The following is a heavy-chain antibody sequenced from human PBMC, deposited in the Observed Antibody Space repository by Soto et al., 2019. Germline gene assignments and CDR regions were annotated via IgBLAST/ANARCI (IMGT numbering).Heavy chain of an antibody. CDR2: IIPIFGTA. J-gene: IGHJ6*02. CDR1: GGTFSSYA. CDR3: ARGLAARQSYYYYYGMDV. D-gene: IGHD6-6*01. Sequence: ASVKVSCKASGGTFSSYAISWVRQAPGQGLEWMGGIIPIFGTANYAQKFQGRVTITADESTSTAYMELSSLRSEDTAVYYCARGLAARQSYYYYYGMDVWGQGTTVTVSS. V-gene: IGHV1-69*13.